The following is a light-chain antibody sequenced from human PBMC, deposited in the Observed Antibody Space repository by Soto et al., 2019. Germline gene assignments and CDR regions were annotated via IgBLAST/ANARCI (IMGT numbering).Light chain of an antibody. CDR1: QSISSY. CDR2: AAS. Sequence: DIQMTQSPSSLSASVGDRVTITCRASQSISSYLNWYQQKPGKAPKLLIYAASSLQSGVPSRFSGSGSGTDFTLTISSLQPEDFATYYCQQSYSTPRTFRQGTKVHIK. V-gene: IGKV1-39*01. J-gene: IGKJ1*01. CDR3: QQSYSTPRT.